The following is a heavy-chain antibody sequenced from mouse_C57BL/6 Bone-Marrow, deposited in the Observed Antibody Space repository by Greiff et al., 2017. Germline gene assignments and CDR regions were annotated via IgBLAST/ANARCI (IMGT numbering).Heavy chain of an antibody. D-gene: IGHD2-3*01. CDR2: IDPSDSYT. J-gene: IGHJ4*01. CDR3: AREDGYYAMDY. CDR1: GYTFTSYW. V-gene: IGHV1-69*01. Sequence: VQLQQPGAELVMPGASVTLSCKASGYTFTSYWMHWVKQRPGQDLEWIGEIDPSDSYTNYNQKFKGKSTLTVDKSSSTSYMQLSSLTSEDSAVYYCAREDGYYAMDYWGQGTSVTVSS.